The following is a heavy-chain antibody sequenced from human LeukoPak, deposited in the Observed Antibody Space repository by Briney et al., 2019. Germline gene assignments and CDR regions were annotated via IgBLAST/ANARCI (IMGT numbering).Heavy chain of an antibody. D-gene: IGHD1-26*01. CDR2: ISGSGGST. J-gene: IGHJ4*02. V-gene: IGHV3-23*01. CDR3: AKGRSGSYFIY. CDR1: GFTVSSNY. Sequence: GGSLRLSCAASGFTVSSNYMSWVRQAPGKGLEWVSAISGSGGSTYYADSVKGRFTISRDNSKNTLYLQMNSLRAEDTAVYYCAKGRSGSYFIYWGQGTLVTVSS.